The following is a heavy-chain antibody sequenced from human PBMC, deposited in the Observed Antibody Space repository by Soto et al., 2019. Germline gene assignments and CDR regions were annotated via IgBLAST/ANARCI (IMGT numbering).Heavy chain of an antibody. V-gene: IGHV3-74*01. Sequence: GGSLRLSCAASGFRFSSFWMHWVRQAPGKGLEWVSCVNNNRSSTNYADSVKGRFTISRDNAKNSLYLQMNSLRAEDTAVYYCAREVSKYSGYDFDYWGQGTLVTVSS. J-gene: IGHJ4*02. CDR3: AREVSKYSGYDFDY. CDR2: VNNNRSST. D-gene: IGHD5-12*01. CDR1: GFRFSSFW.